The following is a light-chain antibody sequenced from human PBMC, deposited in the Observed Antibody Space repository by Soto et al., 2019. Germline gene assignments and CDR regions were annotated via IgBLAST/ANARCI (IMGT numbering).Light chain of an antibody. Sequence: IQMTQSPSTLCASVGDRVTITCRASQSVSDWLAWYQQKPGNPPKLLIYDTSRLESAVPSRFSGSGSGTEFTLTISSLQPDDFATYYCQQYNSSFGQGTKVDIK. CDR2: DTS. J-gene: IGKJ1*01. CDR1: QSVSDW. CDR3: QQYNSS. V-gene: IGKV1-5*01.